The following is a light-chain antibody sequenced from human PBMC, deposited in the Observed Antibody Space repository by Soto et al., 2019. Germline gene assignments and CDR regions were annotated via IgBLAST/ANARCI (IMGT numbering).Light chain of an antibody. J-gene: IGKJ5*01. V-gene: IGKV1-39*01. CDR2: AAS. Sequence: DIQMTQSPSSQSASLRYRVAITCLASQSISSYLNWYQQKPGKAPKVLIYAASNLQSGVPSRFSGSGSGTDFALTISSLQPEDFATYYCQQGYSTPITFGQGTRLEIK. CDR1: QSISSY. CDR3: QQGYSTPIT.